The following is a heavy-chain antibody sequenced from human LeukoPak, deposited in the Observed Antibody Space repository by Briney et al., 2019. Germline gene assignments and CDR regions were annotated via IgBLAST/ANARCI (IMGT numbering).Heavy chain of an antibody. V-gene: IGHV1-2*02. D-gene: IGHD3-9*01. CDR1: GYTFTDYY. Sequence: ASLKVSCKASGYTFTDYYMHWVRQAPGQGLEWMGWINPNSGGTNYAQKFYARVTMTRDTSIITAYMELSRLRSDDTAVFYCARSPDILTGENFDYWGQGTLVTVSS. J-gene: IGHJ4*02. CDR2: INPNSGGT. CDR3: ARSPDILTGENFDY.